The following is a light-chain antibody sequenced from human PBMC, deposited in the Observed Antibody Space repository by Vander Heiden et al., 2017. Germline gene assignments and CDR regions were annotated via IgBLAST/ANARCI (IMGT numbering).Light chain of an antibody. J-gene: IGKJ2*01. V-gene: IGKV4-1*01. CDR1: QTVLYSSNNKNY. Sequence: DIVMTQSPDSLAVSLGERATINCKSSQTVLYSSNNKNYLAWYQQKPGQPPKLLIYWASTRESGVPDRFSGSGSGTDFTLTITSLQAEDVAVYYCQQDVSTSYTFGQGTKLEIK. CDR2: WAS. CDR3: QQDVSTSYT.